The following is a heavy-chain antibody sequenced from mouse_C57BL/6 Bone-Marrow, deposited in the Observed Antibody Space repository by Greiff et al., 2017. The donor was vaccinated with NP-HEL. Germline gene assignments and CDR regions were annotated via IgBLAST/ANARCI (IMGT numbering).Heavy chain of an antibody. CDR2: IRLKSDNYAT. CDR1: GFTFSNYW. D-gene: IGHD1-1*01. CDR3: TVGGTYYYGPMDY. Sequence: EVKLQESGGGLVQPGGSMKLSCVASGFTFSNYWMNWVRQSPEKGLEWVAQIRLKSDNYATHYAESVKGRFTISRDDSKSSVYLQMNNLRAEDTGIYYCTVGGTYYYGPMDYWGQGTSVTVSS. V-gene: IGHV6-3*01. J-gene: IGHJ4*01.